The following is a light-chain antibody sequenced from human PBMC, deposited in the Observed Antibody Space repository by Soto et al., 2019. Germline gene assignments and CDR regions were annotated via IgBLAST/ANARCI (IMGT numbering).Light chain of an antibody. CDR3: AAWDDSLNGWV. CDR2: SNN. V-gene: IGLV1-44*01. J-gene: IGLJ3*02. CDR1: SSNIGSNT. Sequence: QSVLTQPPSASGTPGQRVTISCSGSSSNIGSNTVNWYQQLPGTAPKPLIYSNNQRPSGVPDRLSGSKSGTSASLAISGLESECEPDYYCAAWDDSLNGWVFGGGTKLTVL.